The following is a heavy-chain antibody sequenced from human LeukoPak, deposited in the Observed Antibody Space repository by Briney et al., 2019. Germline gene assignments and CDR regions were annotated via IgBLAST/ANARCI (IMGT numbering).Heavy chain of an antibody. Sequence: PGGSLRLSCAASGFTFSSYRMHWVRQAPGKGLGWVAFIRYDGSNTYYADSVKGRFTISRDNYKNTLYLQMNGLRAEDRDVYYCAKGGGSYHHFDYWGQGTLVTVSS. D-gene: IGHD1-26*01. CDR2: IRYDGSNT. CDR1: GFTFSSYR. V-gene: IGHV3-30*02. J-gene: IGHJ4*02. CDR3: AKGGGSYHHFDY.